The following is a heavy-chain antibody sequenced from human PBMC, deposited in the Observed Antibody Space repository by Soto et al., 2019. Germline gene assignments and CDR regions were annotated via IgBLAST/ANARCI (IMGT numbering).Heavy chain of an antibody. Sequence: EVQLVESGGGLIQPGGSLRLSCVASGLTVSHNYMAWVRQAPEMGLEWVSILYTEGTTYYADSVKGRFTISRDSSKNTLFLQMDSLIAEDTAVYYCVRPRPSGENYGMDVWGQGTTVTVSS. V-gene: IGHV3-53*01. D-gene: IGHD3-16*01. CDR1: GLTVSHNY. J-gene: IGHJ6*02. CDR3: VRPRPSGENYGMDV. CDR2: LYTEGTT.